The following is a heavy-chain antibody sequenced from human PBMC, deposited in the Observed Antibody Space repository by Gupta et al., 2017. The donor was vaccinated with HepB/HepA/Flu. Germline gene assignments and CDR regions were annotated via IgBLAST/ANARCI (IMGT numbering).Heavy chain of an antibody. CDR2: IFYSGNA. J-gene: IGHJ4*02. CDR1: GGSITSSSYY. D-gene: IGHD3-10*01. V-gene: IGHV4-39*02. Sequence: QLQLQESGPRLVKPSETLSLTCTVSGGSITSSSYYWTWIRQPPGKGLEWIGSIFYSGNAYYHPSLNSRVTISKDPSENSFSLTLSYVTAADTALYYCARGYGTGSYYKTYYFDFWGQGTLVAVSS. CDR3: ARGYGTGSYYKTYYFDF.